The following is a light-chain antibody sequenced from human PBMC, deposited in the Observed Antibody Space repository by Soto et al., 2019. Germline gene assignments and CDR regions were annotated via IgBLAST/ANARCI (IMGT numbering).Light chain of an antibody. CDR3: QQYGSSPRT. CDR1: RSVSSY. CDR2: GAS. V-gene: IGKV3-20*01. J-gene: IGKJ1*01. Sequence: EILLTQSPATLSLSPGESATLSCRATRSVSSYLAWYQQKPGQAPRLLIYGASSRATGIPDRFSGSGSGTDFTLTISSLEPEDFAVYYCQQYGSSPRTFGQGTKVDIK.